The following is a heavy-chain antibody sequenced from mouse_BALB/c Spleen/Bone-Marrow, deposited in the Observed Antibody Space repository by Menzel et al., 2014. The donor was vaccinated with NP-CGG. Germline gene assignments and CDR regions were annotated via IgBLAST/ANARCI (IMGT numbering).Heavy chain of an antibody. D-gene: IGHD2-3*01. CDR3: ARYDGYSDNAMDY. Sequence: EVKLVESGGGLVQPGSSLRLSCATSGFTFTGYYMNWVRQPPGKALEWLGFIRNKANGYTTEFSASVKGRFTISRDNSQSILYPQMNTLRAEDSATYYCARYDGYSDNAMDYWGQGTSVTVSS. CDR2: IRNKANGYTT. V-gene: IGHV7-3*02. J-gene: IGHJ4*01. CDR1: GFTFTGYY.